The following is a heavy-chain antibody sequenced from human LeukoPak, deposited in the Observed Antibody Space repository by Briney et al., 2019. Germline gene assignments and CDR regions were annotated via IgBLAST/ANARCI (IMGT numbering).Heavy chain of an antibody. J-gene: IGHJ4*02. D-gene: IGHD1-14*01. Sequence: SETLSLTCSVSGASLHNYYWSWIRQPAGQGLEGIGRMYSSETIYNPSLKSRVTMTLDTSKNQFSLKLTSVTAADTAVYYCARQPASHPFDSWGQGTLVTVSS. CDR2: MYSSET. V-gene: IGHV4-4*07. CDR3: ARQPASHPFDS. CDR1: GASLHNYY.